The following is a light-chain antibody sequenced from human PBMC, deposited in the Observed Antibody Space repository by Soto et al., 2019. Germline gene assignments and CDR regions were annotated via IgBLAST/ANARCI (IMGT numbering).Light chain of an antibody. CDR2: EVS. CDR3: STYADDNIFV. J-gene: IGLJ1*01. V-gene: IGLV2-8*01. CDR1: STDVGFYNY. Sequence: QSALAQPPSASGSPGQSVTISCTGTSTDVGFYNYVSWYQQHPKKAPKLLIFEVSKRPSGVPDRFSGSKSGNTASLTVSGLQAEDEADYYCSTYADDNIFVFGTGTKVTVL.